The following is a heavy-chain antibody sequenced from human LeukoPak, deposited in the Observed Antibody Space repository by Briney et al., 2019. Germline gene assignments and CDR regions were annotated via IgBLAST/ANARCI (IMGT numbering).Heavy chain of an antibody. D-gene: IGHD4-23*01. V-gene: IGHV3-13*01. CDR1: GFTFSSYD. J-gene: IGHJ5*02. CDR3: ARSYSHGGNGWFDP. CDR2: IGTAGDT. Sequence: GGSLRLSCAASGFTFSSYDMHWVCQATGKGLEWVSAIGTAGDTYYPGSVKGRFTISRENAKNSLYLQMNSLRAGDTAVYYCARSYSHGGNGWFDPWGQGTLVTVSS.